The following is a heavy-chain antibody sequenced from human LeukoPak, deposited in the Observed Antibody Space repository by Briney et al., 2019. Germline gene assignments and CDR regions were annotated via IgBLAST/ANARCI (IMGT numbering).Heavy chain of an antibody. V-gene: IGHV4-61*08. CDR1: GGSISSGGYH. CDR2: IYYSGST. J-gene: IGHJ4*02. Sequence: SETLSLTCTVSGGSISSGGYHWSWIRQPPGKGLEWIGYIYYSGSTNYNPSLKSRVTISVDTSKNQFSLKLSSVTAADTAVYYCARGYSSGWYVVYYFDYWGQGTLVTVSS. CDR3: ARGYSSGWYVVYYFDY. D-gene: IGHD6-19*01.